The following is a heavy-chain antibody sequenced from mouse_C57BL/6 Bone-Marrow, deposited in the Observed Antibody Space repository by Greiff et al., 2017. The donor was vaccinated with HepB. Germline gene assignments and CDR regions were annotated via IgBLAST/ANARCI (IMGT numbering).Heavy chain of an antibody. J-gene: IGHJ1*03. D-gene: IGHD1-1*02. Sequence: VQLQQSGAELVKPGASVKISCKASGYAFSSYWMNWVKQRPGKGLEWIGQIYPGDGDTNYNGKFKGKATLTADKSSSTAYMQLSSLTSEDSAVYFCAREVATGGYFDVWGTGTTVTVSS. CDR1: GYAFSSYW. CDR2: IYPGDGDT. V-gene: IGHV1-80*01. CDR3: AREVATGGYFDV.